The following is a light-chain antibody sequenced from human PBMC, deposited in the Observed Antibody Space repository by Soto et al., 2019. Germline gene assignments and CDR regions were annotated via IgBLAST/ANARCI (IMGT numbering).Light chain of an antibody. CDR2: EVS. CDR1: SSDIGAYNY. CDR3: TSYTSTSISYV. J-gene: IGLJ1*01. V-gene: IGLV2-14*01. Sequence: QSVLTQPASVSGSPGQSITISCTGTSSDIGAYNYVSWYQQHPDKAPKLMISEVSNRPSGVSRRFSGSKSGNTASLTISGLQAEDEATYFCTSYTSTSISYVFGAGTKVNV.